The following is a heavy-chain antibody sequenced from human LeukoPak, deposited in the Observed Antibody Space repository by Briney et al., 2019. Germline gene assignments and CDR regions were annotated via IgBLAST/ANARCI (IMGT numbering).Heavy chain of an antibody. CDR3: ARDHTAAAGLDY. CDR1: GFTFSSYG. CDR2: IWYDGGNK. Sequence: GGSLRLSCAASGFTFSSYGMHWVRQAPGKGLEWVAVIWYDGGNKYYADSVKGRFTISRDNSKDTLYLQMNSLRAEDTAVYYCARDHTAAAGLDYWGQGTLVTVSS. V-gene: IGHV3-33*01. J-gene: IGHJ4*02. D-gene: IGHD6-13*01.